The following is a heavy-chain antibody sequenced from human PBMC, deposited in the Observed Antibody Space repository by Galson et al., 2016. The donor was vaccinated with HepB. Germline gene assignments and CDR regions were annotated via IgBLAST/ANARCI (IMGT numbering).Heavy chain of an antibody. CDR1: GFTFSPFA. J-gene: IGHJ4*02. D-gene: IGHD3-22*01. Sequence: SLRLSCAASGFTFSPFAMHWVRQAPGKGLEWVAMIWSDETTTFYTNSVKGRFTIYRDNSKNTVYLQMNKLRAEDTAVYYCVRDPPSSGYCFDYWGRGTLVSVSS. CDR2: IWSDETTT. CDR3: VRDPPSSGYCFDY. V-gene: IGHV3-33*01.